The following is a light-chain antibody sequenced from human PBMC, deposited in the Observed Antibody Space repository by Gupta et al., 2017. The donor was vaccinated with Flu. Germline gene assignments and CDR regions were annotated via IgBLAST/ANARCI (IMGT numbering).Light chain of an antibody. J-gene: IGLJ2*01. V-gene: IGLV3-21*02. Sequence: SYVLTQPPSVSVAPGQTARRPCGGNNIGRKSVHWYQQKPGPAPVLVVYEDSDRPSGIPERFSGSNSGNTANRAISRLEAGDEADYECKVWDSSRDHWVFGGGTKMTVL. CDR2: EDS. CDR3: KVWDSSRDHWV. CDR1: NIGRKS.